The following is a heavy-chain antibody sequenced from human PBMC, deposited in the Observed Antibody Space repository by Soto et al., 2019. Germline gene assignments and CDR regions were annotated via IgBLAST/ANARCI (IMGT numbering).Heavy chain of an antibody. CDR1: GGTVASSHW. CDR2: VYHTGDT. Sequence: SETLSLTCGVSGGTVASSHWWSWVRQFPGGGLEWIGNVYHTGDTNLNPSLQSRVTISVDKSNNQFSLRLNSLTAADTAVYFCAREIVTAGGNNYFDPWGPGTLVTVSS. D-gene: IGHD2-21*02. V-gene: IGHV4-4*02. CDR3: AREIVTAGGNNYFDP. J-gene: IGHJ5*02.